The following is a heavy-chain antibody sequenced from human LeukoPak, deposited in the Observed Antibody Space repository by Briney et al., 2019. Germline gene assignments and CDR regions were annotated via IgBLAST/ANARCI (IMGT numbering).Heavy chain of an antibody. J-gene: IGHJ4*02. V-gene: IGHV3-11*06. CDR2: ISPSSHDI. Sequence: GGSLRLSCVVSGFSFSDSYMTWLRQTPGKGLESLAYISPSSHDIYYADSVKGRFTISRDNAKNSLYLQMNSLRAEDTAVYYCARSRDYGDYGPTYAFDYWGQGTLVTVSS. CDR3: ARSRDYGDYGPTYAFDY. CDR1: GFSFSDSY. D-gene: IGHD4-17*01.